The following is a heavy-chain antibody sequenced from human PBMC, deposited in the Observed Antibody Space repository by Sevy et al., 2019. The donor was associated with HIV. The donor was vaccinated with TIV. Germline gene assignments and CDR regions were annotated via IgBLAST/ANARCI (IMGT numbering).Heavy chain of an antibody. D-gene: IGHD5-18*01. CDR2: IHSDDTT. Sequence: RGSLRLSCAASGFTVNSNYMTWVRQAPGKGLEGVSVIHSDDTTYHADSVKDRFTISRDNFKNTLYLHMSSLRAEDTAVYYCARGKSGYDYALNYWGQGTLVTVSS. V-gene: IGHV3-66*01. J-gene: IGHJ4*02. CDR1: GFTVNSNY. CDR3: ARGKSGYDYALNY.